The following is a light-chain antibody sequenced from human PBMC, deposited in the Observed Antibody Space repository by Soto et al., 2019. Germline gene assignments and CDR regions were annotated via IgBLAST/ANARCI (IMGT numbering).Light chain of an antibody. V-gene: IGKV3-15*01. CDR2: GAS. Sequence: EIVMTQSPATLSVSPGERATLSCRASQSVSSNLAWYQQNPGPAPRLLIYGASTRATGIPARFSGSGSGAEFTLTISSLQSEDFVVYYCHQYHNWPNTFGQGTKLEIK. J-gene: IGKJ2*01. CDR1: QSVSSN. CDR3: HQYHNWPNT.